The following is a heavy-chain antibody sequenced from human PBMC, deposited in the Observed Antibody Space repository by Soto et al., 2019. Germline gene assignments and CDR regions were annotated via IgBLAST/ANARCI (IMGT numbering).Heavy chain of an antibody. CDR3: ASYCSGGSCYSVPGYGMDV. Sequence: SVKVSCKASGGTFSSYAISWVRQAPGQGLEWMGGIIPIFGTANYAQKFQGRVTITADESTSTAYMELSSLRSEDTAVYYCASYCSGGSCYSVPGYGMDVWGQGPRSPSP. V-gene: IGHV1-69*13. D-gene: IGHD2-15*01. CDR2: IIPIFGTA. CDR1: GGTFSSYA. J-gene: IGHJ6*02.